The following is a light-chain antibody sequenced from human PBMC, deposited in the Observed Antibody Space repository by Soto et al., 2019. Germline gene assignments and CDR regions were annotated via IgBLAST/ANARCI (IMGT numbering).Light chain of an antibody. V-gene: IGKV1-39*01. CDR3: QQGYTSAIT. CDR2: ASS. J-gene: IGKJ5*01. CDR1: QAISTS. Sequence: DIHMTQSPSSLSASEGDRVSISCRASQAISTSLNWYQQKPGKAPKLLIYASSSLQSGVPSRFSGSGSGTDFTLTINSLLPEDFATYYCQQGYTSAITFGQGTRLEI.